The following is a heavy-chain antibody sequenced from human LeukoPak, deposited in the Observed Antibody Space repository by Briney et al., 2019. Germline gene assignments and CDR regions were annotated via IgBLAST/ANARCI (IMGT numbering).Heavy chain of an antibody. Sequence: SETLSLTCTVSGGSISSSSYYWGWIRQPPGKGLEWIGSMYYGGSTYSNPSLKSRVTISVDPSKNQFSLKLSSVTAADTAVYYCARQLGVVVVPAYFYYWGQGTVVSVSS. CDR1: GGSISSSSYY. D-gene: IGHD2-2*01. CDR2: MYYGGST. CDR3: ARQLGVVVVPAYFYY. J-gene: IGHJ4*02. V-gene: IGHV4-39*01.